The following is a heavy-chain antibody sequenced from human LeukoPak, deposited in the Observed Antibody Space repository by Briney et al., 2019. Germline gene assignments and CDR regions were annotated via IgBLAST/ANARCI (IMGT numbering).Heavy chain of an antibody. V-gene: IGHV3-48*03. J-gene: IGHJ4*02. CDR1: GFTFSSYE. D-gene: IGHD1-26*01. CDR2: ISSSGSTI. Sequence: GGSLRLSCAASGFTFSSYEMNWARQAPGKGLEWVSYISSSGSTIYYADSVKGRFTISRDNAKNSLYLQMNSLRAEDTAVYYCATETVGATALVWGQGTLVTVSS. CDR3: ATETVGATALV.